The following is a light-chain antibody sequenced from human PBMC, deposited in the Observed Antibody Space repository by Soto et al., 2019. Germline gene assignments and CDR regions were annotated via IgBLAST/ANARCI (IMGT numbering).Light chain of an antibody. Sequence: EIVMTQSPATLSVSPVERATLSCRASRNINRKLAWYQQKPGQAPRLLISGASTSATGIQARFSGSGSGTENTLTISSLQSEDVAVYYCQQYYDYPPLIFGGGTKVEIK. CDR1: RNINRK. V-gene: IGKV3-15*01. J-gene: IGKJ4*01. CDR2: GAS. CDR3: QQYYDYPPLI.